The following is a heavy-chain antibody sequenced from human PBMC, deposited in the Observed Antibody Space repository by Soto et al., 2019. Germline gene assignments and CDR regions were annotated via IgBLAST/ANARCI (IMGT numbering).Heavy chain of an antibody. CDR2: ISSSGSTI. Sequence: GGSLRLSCAASGFTFSDYYMSWIRQAPGKGLEWVSYISSSGSTIYYADSVKGRFTISRDNAKNSLYLQMNSLRAEDTAVYYCARDNGPQPLRRELQYQLPGYYGMDVWGQGTTVTVSS. CDR1: GFTFSDYY. V-gene: IGHV3-11*01. J-gene: IGHJ6*02. D-gene: IGHD2-2*01. CDR3: ARDNGPQPLRRELQYQLPGYYGMDV.